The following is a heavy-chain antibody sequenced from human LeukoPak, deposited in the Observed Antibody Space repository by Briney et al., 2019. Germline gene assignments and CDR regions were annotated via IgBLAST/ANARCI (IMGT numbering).Heavy chain of an antibody. CDR1: GGSISSGGYY. V-gene: IGHV4-30-2*02. J-gene: IGHJ6*03. CDR3: ARVGGYFSYYYMDV. CDR2: IYHSGST. D-gene: IGHD3-22*01. Sequence: SETLSLTCTVSGGSISSGGYYWSWIRQPPGKGLEWIGYIYHSGSTYYNPSLKSRATISVDTSKNQFSLRLSSVTAADTALYYCARVGGYFSYYYMDVWGKGTTVTVSS.